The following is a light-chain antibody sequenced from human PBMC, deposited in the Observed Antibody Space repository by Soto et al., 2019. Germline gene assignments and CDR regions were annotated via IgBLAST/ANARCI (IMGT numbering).Light chain of an antibody. CDR1: QTVNSR. Sequence: EIVLTQSPATLSSSPGERATLSCRASQTVNSRLAWYQHKPGQAPRLLIYDASNRASGVPARFRGSGSGTDFTLTIASLEPEDFAVYYCQQRSNWPYLTFGGGTKVDIK. V-gene: IGKV3-11*01. J-gene: IGKJ4*01. CDR3: QQRSNWPYLT. CDR2: DAS.